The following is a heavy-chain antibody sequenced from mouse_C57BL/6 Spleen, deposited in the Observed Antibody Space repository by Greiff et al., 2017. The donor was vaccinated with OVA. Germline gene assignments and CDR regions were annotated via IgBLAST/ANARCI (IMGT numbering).Heavy chain of an antibody. J-gene: IGHJ2*01. CDR1: GYTFTSYW. V-gene: IGHV1-52*01. CDR2: IDPSDSET. D-gene: IGHD3-2*02. CDR3: ARDSSGYVGDYFDD. Sequence: QVQLQQPGAELVRPGSSVKLSCKASGYTFTSYWMHWVKQRPIQGLEWIGNIDPSDSETHYNQKFKDKATLTVDKSSSTAYMQLSSLTSEDSAVYYCARDSSGYVGDYFDDWGQGTTLTVSS.